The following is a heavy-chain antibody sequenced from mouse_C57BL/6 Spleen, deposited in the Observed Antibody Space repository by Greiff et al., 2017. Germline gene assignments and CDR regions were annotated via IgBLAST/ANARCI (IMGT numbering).Heavy chain of an antibody. V-gene: IGHV1-55*01. D-gene: IGHD3-2*02. Sequence: QVQLQQSGAELVKPGASVKMSCKASGYTFTSYWITWVKQRPGQGLEWIGDIYPGSGSTNYNEKFKSKATLTVDTSSSTAYMQLSSLTSEDSAVYFCARATAQATWAYWGQGTPVTVSA. CDR3: ARATAQATWAY. CDR2: IYPGSGST. CDR1: GYTFTSYW. J-gene: IGHJ3*01.